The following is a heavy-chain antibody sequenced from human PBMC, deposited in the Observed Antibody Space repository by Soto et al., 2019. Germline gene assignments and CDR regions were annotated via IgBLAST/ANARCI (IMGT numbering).Heavy chain of an antibody. CDR3: ANCRPPAIPAAADY. J-gene: IGHJ4*02. Sequence: SLKISCKTSGGTSSSYGISWLRQAPGQGLEWMGGIIPIFGTANYAQKFQGRVTSTADKSTSTAYMELSSQRSEDTAVDYCANCRPPAIPAAADYWGQGTLVTVSS. D-gene: IGHD2-2*01. CDR1: GGTSSSYG. CDR2: IIPIFGTA. V-gene: IGHV1-69*06.